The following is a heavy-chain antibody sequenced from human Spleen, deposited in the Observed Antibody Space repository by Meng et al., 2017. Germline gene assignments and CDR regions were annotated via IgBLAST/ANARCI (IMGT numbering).Heavy chain of an antibody. CDR1: GDSVSSNRAA. V-gene: IGHV6-1*01. D-gene: IGHD2-2*01. CDR2: TYYGSKWSH. Sequence: QVQLQQSGPGLVKPSQTLSLTWAISGDSVSSNRAAWNWIRQSPSRGLEWLGRTYYGSKWSHDYAVSVKSRITINADTSKNQFSLQLNSVTPGDTAVYYCARGFAPVAPGAFDYWGQGALVTVSS. CDR3: ARGFAPVAPGAFDY. J-gene: IGHJ4*02.